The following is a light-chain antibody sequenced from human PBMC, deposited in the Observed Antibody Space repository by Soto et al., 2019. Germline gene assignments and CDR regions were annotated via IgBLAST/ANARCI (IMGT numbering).Light chain of an antibody. CDR1: NSNIGAGYD. CDR3: QSYDTGLIGWP. CDR2: GSI. V-gene: IGLV1-40*01. Sequence: QAVVTQPPSVSGAPGQRVTIFCTGSNSNIGAGYDVHWYQQLPGTAPKLLIFGSINRPSGVPDRFSGSKSGTSASLAITGLQAEDEAEYYCQSYDTGLIGWPFGGGTKLTVL. J-gene: IGLJ3*02.